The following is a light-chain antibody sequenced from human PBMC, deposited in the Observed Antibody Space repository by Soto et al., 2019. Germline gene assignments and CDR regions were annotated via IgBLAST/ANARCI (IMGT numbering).Light chain of an antibody. V-gene: IGLV1-51*01. Sequence: QSALAQPPSVSAAPGQKVTISCSGSSSNIGNNYISWYQHLPGTAPKLLIYDTNKRPSGIPDRFSGSKSGTSATLGITGLQTGDEADYYCGTWDSSLSAAIFGGGTKVTVL. CDR2: DTN. J-gene: IGLJ2*01. CDR1: SSNIGNNY. CDR3: GTWDSSLSAAI.